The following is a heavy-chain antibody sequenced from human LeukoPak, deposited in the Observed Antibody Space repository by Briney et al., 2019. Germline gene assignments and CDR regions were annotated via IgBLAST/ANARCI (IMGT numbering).Heavy chain of an antibody. D-gene: IGHD6-13*01. V-gene: IGHV1-2*02. Sequence: ASVKVSCKASGGTFSSYAISWVRQAPGQGLEWMGWINPNSGGTNYAQKFQGRVTMTRDTSISTAYMELSRLRSDDTAVYYCARCTWQQPRFDYWGQGTLVTVSS. CDR2: INPNSGGT. CDR1: GGTFSSYA. CDR3: ARCTWQQPRFDY. J-gene: IGHJ4*02.